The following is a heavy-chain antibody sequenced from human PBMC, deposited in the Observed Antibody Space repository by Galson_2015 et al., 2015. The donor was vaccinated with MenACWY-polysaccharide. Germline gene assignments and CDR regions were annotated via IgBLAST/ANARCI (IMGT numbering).Heavy chain of an antibody. Sequence: QSGAEVKEPGESLKISCKGFGYSFSNYWIGWVRQTPGKGLEWMGIIYPGDSDTRYRPSFQGQVTISADKSTNTAYLQWSSLKASDTAMYYCTRRGSSWSADEHWGQGTLVTVSS. CDR3: TRRGSSWSADEH. D-gene: IGHD2-15*01. CDR2: IYPGDSDT. CDR1: GYSFSNYW. J-gene: IGHJ4*02. V-gene: IGHV5-51*03.